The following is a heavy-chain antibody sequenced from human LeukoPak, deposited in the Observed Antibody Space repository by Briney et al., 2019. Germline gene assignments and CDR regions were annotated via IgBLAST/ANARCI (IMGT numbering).Heavy chain of an antibody. D-gene: IGHD4-17*01. V-gene: IGHV4-61*02. CDR1: GGSISSGSYY. Sequence: PSQTLSLTCTVSGGSISSGSYYWSWIRQPAGKGLEWIGRIYTSGSTNYNPSLKSRVTISVDTSKNQFSLKLSSVTAADTAVYYCARVGDYGDYRFDYWGQGTLVTVSS. CDR2: IYTSGST. J-gene: IGHJ4*02. CDR3: ARVGDYGDYRFDY.